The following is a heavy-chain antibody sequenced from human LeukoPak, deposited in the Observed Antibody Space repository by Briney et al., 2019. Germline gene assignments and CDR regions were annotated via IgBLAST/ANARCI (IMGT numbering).Heavy chain of an antibody. J-gene: IGHJ3*02. V-gene: IGHV3-64*01. D-gene: IGHD1-7*01. CDR1: GFTFSDYA. Sequence: GGSLRLSCAASGFTFSDYAAQRVRQAPGRGLEYVSAISSDGDSTDYASSVKGRFTISRDNSKNTVYLQMGSLRPEDTALYYCARENYAFDIWGQGTTVSVSS. CDR3: ARENYAFDI. CDR2: ISSDGDST.